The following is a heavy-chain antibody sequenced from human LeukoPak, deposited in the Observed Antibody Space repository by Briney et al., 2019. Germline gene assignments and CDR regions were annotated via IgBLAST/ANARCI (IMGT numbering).Heavy chain of an antibody. CDR1: GYTFTSYG. V-gene: IGHV1-18*04. J-gene: IGHJ4*02. CDR2: IIAYNGNT. Sequence: GASVKVSCKASGYTFTSYGISWVRQAPGQGLEWMGWIIAYNGNTNYAQKPQGRVTMTTDTSTSTAYMELRSLRSDDTAVYYCARDLKMGYSSGRYSWGTGSSNDYWGQGTLVTVSS. D-gene: IGHD6-19*01. CDR3: ARDLKMGYSSGRYSWGTGSSNDY.